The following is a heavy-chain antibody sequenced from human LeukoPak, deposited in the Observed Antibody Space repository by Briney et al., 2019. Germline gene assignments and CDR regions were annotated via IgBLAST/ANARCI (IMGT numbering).Heavy chain of an antibody. CDR1: AGSISSHY. J-gene: IGHJ3*02. D-gene: IGHD2-15*01. CDR2: IHNSGST. Sequence: SQTLSLTCTVSAGSISSHYWSWIRQPPGKGLEWVGHIHNSGSTTYNPSLRSRVTISVAPSKTQLSLNLSSVTAADPAVYYCARVRKSGSCEIWGQETMVSVSS. V-gene: IGHV4-59*11. CDR3: ARVRKSGSCEI.